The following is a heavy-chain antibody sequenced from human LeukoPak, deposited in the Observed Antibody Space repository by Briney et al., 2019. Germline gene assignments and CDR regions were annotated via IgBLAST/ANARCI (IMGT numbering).Heavy chain of an antibody. Sequence: SETLSLTCTVSGGSISSYYWSWIRQPPGEGLEWIGYIYYSGSTNYNPSLKRRVTISVDTSKNQFSLKLSSVTAADTAVYYCARVPAGYSSSWSSGPYCYYGMDVWGQGTTVTVS. J-gene: IGHJ6*02. CDR2: IYYSGST. CDR3: ARVPAGYSSSWSSGPYCYYGMDV. V-gene: IGHV4-59*01. D-gene: IGHD6-13*01. CDR1: GGSISSYY.